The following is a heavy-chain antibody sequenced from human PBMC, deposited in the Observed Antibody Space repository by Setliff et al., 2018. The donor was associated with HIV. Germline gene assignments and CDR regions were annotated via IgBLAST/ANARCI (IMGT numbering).Heavy chain of an antibody. CDR1: GYSFSTYG. V-gene: IGHV1-18*01. CDR2: ISVYNGNT. Sequence: GASVKVSCKASGYSFSTYGISWVRQAPGQGLEWMGWISVYNGNTNYAQKLQGRVTMTRDTSISTAYMELSRLRSDDTAVYYCARGSLLGYFDWLFPDWGQGTLVTVSS. D-gene: IGHD3-9*01. CDR3: ARGSLLGYFDWLFPD. J-gene: IGHJ4*02.